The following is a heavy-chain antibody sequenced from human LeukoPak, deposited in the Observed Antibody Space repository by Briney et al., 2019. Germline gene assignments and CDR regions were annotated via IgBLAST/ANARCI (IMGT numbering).Heavy chain of an antibody. J-gene: IGHJ3*02. CDR1: GFRFNTYW. CDR2: IKQDGNEK. Sequence: GGSLRLSCAASGFRFNTYWMSWVRQAPGKGLEWVANIKQDGNEKYYADSVKGRFTISRDNSKNTLYLQMNSLRAEDTAVYYCARAGLEVVPAAHDAFGIWGQGTMVTVSS. V-gene: IGHV3-7*03. D-gene: IGHD2-2*01. CDR3: ARAGLEVVPAAHDAFGI.